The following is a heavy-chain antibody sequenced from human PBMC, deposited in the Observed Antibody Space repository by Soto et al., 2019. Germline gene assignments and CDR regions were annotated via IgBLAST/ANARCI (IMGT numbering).Heavy chain of an antibody. V-gene: IGHV1-18*04. D-gene: IGHD3-3*01. CDR2: INPNNGNT. CDR3: ARDPPWGYDFWSGYWGFDP. Sequence: DSVKTYCKASGYTLTGYYMHWVRQAPGQGLEWMGWINPNNGNTNYAQKLQGRVTMTTDTSTSTAYMELRSLRSDDTAVYYRARDPPWGYDFWSGYWGFDPWGQGTLVTVSS. CDR1: GYTLTGYY. J-gene: IGHJ5*02.